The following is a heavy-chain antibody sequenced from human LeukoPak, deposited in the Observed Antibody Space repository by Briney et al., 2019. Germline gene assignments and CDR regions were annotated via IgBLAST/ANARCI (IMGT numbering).Heavy chain of an antibody. CDR3: ARRGAAGSYLGYFDS. Sequence: GGSLRLSCAASGFTFSSYAMNWVRQAPGKGLEWVSAINGGGDSTYYADSVKGRFTFSRDNSKNTLYLQMNSLRAEDTAVYFCARRGAAGSYLGYFDSWGQGTLVTVSS. J-gene: IGHJ4*02. CDR1: GFTFSSYA. D-gene: IGHD3-10*01. CDR2: INGGGDST. V-gene: IGHV3-23*01.